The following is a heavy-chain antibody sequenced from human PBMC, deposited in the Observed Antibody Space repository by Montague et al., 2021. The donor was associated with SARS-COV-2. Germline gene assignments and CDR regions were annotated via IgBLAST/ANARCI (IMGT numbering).Heavy chain of an antibody. CDR3: ARRPIRRPFDI. J-gene: IGHJ3*02. CDR2: IDYSGXT. Sequence: TLSLTCTVSGGSISSGDYYWNWIRQRPGKNLEWVGYIDYSGXTXHXXSLQTRVVMSVDMSKNQFFLNLSSVADADTALYYCARRPIRRPFDIWGRGTMVSVSS. CDR1: GGSISSGDYY. V-gene: IGHV4-31*03.